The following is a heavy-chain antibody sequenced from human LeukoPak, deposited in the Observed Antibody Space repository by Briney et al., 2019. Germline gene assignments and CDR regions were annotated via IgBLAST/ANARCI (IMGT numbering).Heavy chain of an antibody. J-gene: IGHJ4*02. V-gene: IGHV1-69*04. CDR2: IIPILGIA. CDR1: GGTFSSYA. D-gene: IGHD1-26*01. Sequence: ASVKVSCKASGGTFSSYAISWVRQAPGQGLEWMGRIIPILGIANYAQKFQGRVTITADKSTSTAYMELSSLRSEDTAVYYCARVAMESGSYLVPDHWGQGTLVTVSS. CDR3: ARVAMESGSYLVPDH.